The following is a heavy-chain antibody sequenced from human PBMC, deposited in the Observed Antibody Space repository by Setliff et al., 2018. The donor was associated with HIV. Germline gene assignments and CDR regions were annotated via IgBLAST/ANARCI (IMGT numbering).Heavy chain of an antibody. CDR2: IYPDDSNI. CDR1: DYTFITYW. V-gene: IGHV5-51*01. CDR3: ARLVVIGRDYFYHYYMDV. Sequence: PGESLKISCKAVDYTFITYWIGWVRQMPGEGLEWMGIIYPDDSNIRYNPSFQSQVTISADKSIATAYLEIHSLKASDTAIYYCARLVVIGRDYFYHYYMDVWGKGTTVTVSS. D-gene: IGHD2-15*01. J-gene: IGHJ6*03.